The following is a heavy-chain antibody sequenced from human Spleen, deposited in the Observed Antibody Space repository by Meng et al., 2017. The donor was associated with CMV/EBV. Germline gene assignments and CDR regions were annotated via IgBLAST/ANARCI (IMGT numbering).Heavy chain of an antibody. Sequence: GSYYWSWIRQHPGKGPEWIGNIYCSGTTYYTPSLKSRVIISLDTSKNRFSLKLSSVTAADTAMYYCARDAEEGYCSGTKCSPSYCQHWGPGILVTVSS. J-gene: IGHJ1*01. CDR3: ARDAEEGYCSGTKCSPSYCQH. CDR1: GSYY. D-gene: IGHD2-2*01. CDR2: IYCSGTT. V-gene: IGHV4-31*02.